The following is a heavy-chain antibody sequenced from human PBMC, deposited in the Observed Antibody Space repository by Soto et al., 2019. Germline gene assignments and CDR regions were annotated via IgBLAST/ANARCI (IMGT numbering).Heavy chain of an antibody. CDR3: ARDSRFDFDI. CDR1: GFTFSSYS. Sequence: LSPSGASSGFTFSSYSMNWVRQAPGKGLEWVSSISSSSSYIYYADSVKGRFTISRDNAKNSLYLQMNSLRAEDTAVYYCARDSRFDFDIWGQGTMVTVSS. D-gene: IGHD3-16*01. V-gene: IGHV3-21*01. CDR2: ISSSSSYI. J-gene: IGHJ3*02.